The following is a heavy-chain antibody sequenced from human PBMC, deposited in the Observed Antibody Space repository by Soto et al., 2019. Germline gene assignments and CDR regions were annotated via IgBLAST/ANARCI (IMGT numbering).Heavy chain of an antibody. CDR1: GRSFSGYS. J-gene: IGHJ6*01. D-gene: IGHD6-6*01. V-gene: IGHV4-34*01. Sequence: ETLSLTCAVYGRSFSGYSWSWIRQPPGKGLEWIGEINHSGSTNYNPSLKSRVTISVDTSKNQFSLKLSSVTAADTAVYYCARGFAAPQDYYYYGMDVWGQGTTVTVS. CDR2: INHSGST. CDR3: ARGFAAPQDYYYYGMDV.